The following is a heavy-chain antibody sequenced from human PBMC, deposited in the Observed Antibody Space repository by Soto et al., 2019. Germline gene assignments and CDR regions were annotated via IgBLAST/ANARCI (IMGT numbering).Heavy chain of an antibody. Sequence: QVQLVQSGAEVKKPGASVKVSCKASGYTFTSYGISWVRQAPGQGLEWMGWISAYNGNTHYAQKLQGRVTMTTDPSTRTAYRELRSLRSDDTDVYYCARDSPPVDYWGQGTLVTVSS. J-gene: IGHJ4*02. V-gene: IGHV1-18*01. CDR3: ARDSPPVDY. CDR1: GYTFTSYG. CDR2: ISAYNGNT.